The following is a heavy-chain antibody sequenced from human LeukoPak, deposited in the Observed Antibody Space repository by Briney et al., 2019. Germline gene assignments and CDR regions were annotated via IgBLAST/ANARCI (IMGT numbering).Heavy chain of an antibody. Sequence: GMSLRLSCAASKFTFSTYGMHWVRQAPGKGLEWVAVISYDGSNKYYADSVKGRFTISRDNSKNTLYLQMSSLRAEDTAVYYCARSVPYYYDNGDYYPLGYWGQGSLVIVSS. CDR3: ARSVPYYYDNGDYYPLGY. CDR1: KFTFSTYG. CDR2: ISYDGSNK. J-gene: IGHJ4*02. V-gene: IGHV3-30*03. D-gene: IGHD3-22*01.